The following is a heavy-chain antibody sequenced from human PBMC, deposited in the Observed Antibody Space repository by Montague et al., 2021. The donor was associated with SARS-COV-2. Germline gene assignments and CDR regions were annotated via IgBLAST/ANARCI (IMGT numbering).Heavy chain of an antibody. Sequence: SETLSLTCTVSGGSISTYYWNWIRQSPGKGLEWIGYVSYSGSTNYNPSLKSRIAISVATSKSQFSLKLTSVTAADTAVYYCARGRGWLVLDYWGQGNLVTVSS. CDR2: VSYSGST. CDR1: GGSISTYY. D-gene: IGHD6-19*01. CDR3: ARGRGWLVLDY. J-gene: IGHJ4*02. V-gene: IGHV4-59*01.